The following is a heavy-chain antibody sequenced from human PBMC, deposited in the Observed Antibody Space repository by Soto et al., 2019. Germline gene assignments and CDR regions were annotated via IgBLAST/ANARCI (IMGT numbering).Heavy chain of an antibody. CDR1: VFTFSSYA. CDR2: ISYDGSNK. CDR3: ARAQRRGGFGETTYYFYFYRMDD. Sequence: PGGSLRLSCAASVFTFSSYAMHWVRQAPGKGLEWVAVISYDGSNKYYADSVKGRFTISRDNSKNTLYLQMNSLRAEDTAVYYCARAQRRGGFGETTYYFYFYRMDDWGQGTTVTVSS. J-gene: IGHJ6*02. D-gene: IGHD3-10*01. V-gene: IGHV3-30-3*01.